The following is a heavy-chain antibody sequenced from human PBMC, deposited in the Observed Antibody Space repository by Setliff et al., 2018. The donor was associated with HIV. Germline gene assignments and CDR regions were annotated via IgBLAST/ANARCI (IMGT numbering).Heavy chain of an antibody. D-gene: IGHD1-26*01. CDR3: ARMISYSPYFGY. V-gene: IGHV2-70*17. J-gene: IGHJ4*02. CDR2: IDWDDDK. Sequence: SGPTLVNPTQTLTLTCTFSGFSLSASGMCVSWIRQPPGKALEWLARIDWDDDKFYTTSLKTRLTISKDTSKNQVVLKMTNMDPVDTATYYCARMISYSPYFGYWGQGTPVTVSS. CDR1: GFSLSASGMC.